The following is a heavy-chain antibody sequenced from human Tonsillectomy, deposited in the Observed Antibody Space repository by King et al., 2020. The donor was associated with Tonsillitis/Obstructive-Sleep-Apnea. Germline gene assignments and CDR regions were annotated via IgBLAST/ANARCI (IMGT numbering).Heavy chain of an antibody. CDR2: INPSGGST. D-gene: IGHD3-3*01. CDR1: GYTFTSYY. V-gene: IGHV1-46*01. J-gene: IGHJ4*02. Sequence: VQLVESGAEVKKPGASVKVSCKASGYTFTSYYMHWVRQAPGQGLEWMGIINPSGGSTCYAQKFQGRVTMTRDTSTSTVYMELSSLRSEDTAVYYCARDQGTIFGVVIPSQMRYWGQGTLVTVSS. CDR3: ARDQGTIFGVVIPSQMRY.